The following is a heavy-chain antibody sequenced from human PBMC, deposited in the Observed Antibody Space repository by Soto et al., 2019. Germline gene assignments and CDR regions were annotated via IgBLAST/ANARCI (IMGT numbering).Heavy chain of an antibody. V-gene: IGHV3-23*01. D-gene: IGHD3-22*01. CDR2: ISGSGGST. CDR1: GFTFSSYA. CDR3: AKRITMIVVVIGAFDI. J-gene: IGHJ3*02. Sequence: GGSLRLSCAASGFTFSSYAMSWVRQAPGKGLEWVSAISGSGGSTYYADSVKGRFTISRDNSKNTLYLQMNSLRAEDTAVYYCAKRITMIVVVIGAFDIWGQGTMVTVSS.